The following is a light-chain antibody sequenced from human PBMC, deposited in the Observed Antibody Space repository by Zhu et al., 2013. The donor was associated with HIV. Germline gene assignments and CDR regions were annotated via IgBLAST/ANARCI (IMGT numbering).Light chain of an antibody. J-gene: IGKJ3*01. CDR1: QDISSY. V-gene: IGKV1-8*01. Sequence: AIRMTQSPSSLSAFTGDRVTITCRASQDISSYLAWYQQKPGKAPKLLIYEASTLQSGVPSRFSGSGYGTHFTLTISNLQTEDFATYFCQQYYSTPSTFGPGTKVDIK. CDR3: QQYYSTPST. CDR2: EAS.